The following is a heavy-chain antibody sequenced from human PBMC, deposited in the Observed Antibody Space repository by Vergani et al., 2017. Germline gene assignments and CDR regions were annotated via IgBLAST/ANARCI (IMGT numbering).Heavy chain of an antibody. CDR3: SRGRRNSYDVVERKARLAAYGMDV. D-gene: IGHD3-10*02. V-gene: IGHV3-21*01. Sequence: EVQLVESGGGLVKPGGSLRLSCAASGFTFSSYSMNWVRQAPGKGLEWVSSISSSSSYIYYADSVKGRFTISRDNAKNSLYLQMNSLRAEDTAVYYCSRGRRNSYDVVERKARLAAYGMDVWGQGTTVTVSS. J-gene: IGHJ6*02. CDR2: ISSSSSYI. CDR1: GFTFSSYS.